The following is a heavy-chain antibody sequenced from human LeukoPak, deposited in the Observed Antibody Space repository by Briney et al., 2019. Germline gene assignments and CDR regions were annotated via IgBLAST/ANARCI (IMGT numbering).Heavy chain of an antibody. J-gene: IGHJ4*02. Sequence: VASVKVSCKASGGTFSSYAISGVRQAPGQGLEWMGGIIPIFGTANYAQKFQGRVTITTDGSTSKAYMELSSIRSEDTAVLYCGGGVIGYFDYWGQGTLVTVSS. CDR1: GGTFSSYA. CDR2: IIPIFGTA. D-gene: IGHD3-16*01. CDR3: GGGVIGYFDY. V-gene: IGHV1-69*05.